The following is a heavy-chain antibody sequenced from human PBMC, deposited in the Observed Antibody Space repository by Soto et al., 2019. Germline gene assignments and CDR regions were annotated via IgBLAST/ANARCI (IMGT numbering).Heavy chain of an antibody. CDR3: TRLEDNWFDP. Sequence: GGSLRLSCAASGFTFSGSAMHWVRQASGKGLEWVGRIRSKANSYATAYAASVKGRFTISRDDSKNTAHLQMNSLKTEDTAVYYCTRLEDNWFDPWGQGTLVTVSS. CDR2: IRSKANSYAT. V-gene: IGHV3-73*01. CDR1: GFTFSGSA. J-gene: IGHJ5*02.